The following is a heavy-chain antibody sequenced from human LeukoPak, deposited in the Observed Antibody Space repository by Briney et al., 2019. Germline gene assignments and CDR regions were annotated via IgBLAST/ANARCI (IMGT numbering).Heavy chain of an antibody. J-gene: IGHJ4*02. Sequence: GGSLRLSCAASGFTFSTYVMNWVRQAPGKGLEWVSYISTSDTTIYYADSVKGRFTISRDNAKNSLYLQMNSLRVEDTAVYYCARGGGSSWCLDCWGQGTLVTVSS. CDR1: GFTFSTYV. CDR2: ISTSDTTI. D-gene: IGHD6-13*01. V-gene: IGHV3-48*03. CDR3: ARGGGSSWCLDC.